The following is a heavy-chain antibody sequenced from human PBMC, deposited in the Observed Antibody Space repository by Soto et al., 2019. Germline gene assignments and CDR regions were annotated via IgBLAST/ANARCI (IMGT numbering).Heavy chain of an antibody. CDR1: GGSISTYY. V-gene: IGHV4-4*07. D-gene: IGHD6-13*01. Sequence: SETLSLTSTVSGGSISTYYWSLSRHSAEKRLEWIGRVSSTGSSFYNPSLQSRVTISVGTSKNQFSLNLTSVTAADTAVYYCARGVPAAGTDWFDPWGQGTLVTVSS. J-gene: IGHJ5*02. CDR3: ARGVPAAGTDWFDP. CDR2: VSSTGSS.